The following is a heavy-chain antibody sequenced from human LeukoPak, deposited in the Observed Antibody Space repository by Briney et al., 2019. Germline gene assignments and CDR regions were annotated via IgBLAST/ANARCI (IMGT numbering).Heavy chain of an antibody. V-gene: IGHV1-69*05. CDR2: IVPIFGTA. Sequence: SVKVSCKASGGTFSSYAISWVRQAPGQGLEWMGGIVPIFGTANYAQKFQGRVTITTDESTSTAYMELSSLRSEDTAVYYCARGDYGDYYFDYWGQGTLVTVSS. CDR1: GGTFSSYA. J-gene: IGHJ4*02. CDR3: ARGDYGDYYFDY. D-gene: IGHD4-17*01.